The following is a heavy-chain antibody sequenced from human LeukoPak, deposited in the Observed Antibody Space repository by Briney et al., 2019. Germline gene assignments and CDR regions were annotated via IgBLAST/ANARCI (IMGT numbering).Heavy chain of an antibody. J-gene: IGHJ4*02. Sequence: PSETLSLTCAVSGGSISSSTYSWSWIRQPPGKGLEWIGYIYYSGTTYYNPSLKSRVTISVDTSKNQFSLKLSSVTAADTAVYYCARGLGDYWGQGTLVTVSS. V-gene: IGHV4-30-4*07. CDR2: IYYSGTT. CDR3: ARGLGDY. CDR1: GGSISSSTYS.